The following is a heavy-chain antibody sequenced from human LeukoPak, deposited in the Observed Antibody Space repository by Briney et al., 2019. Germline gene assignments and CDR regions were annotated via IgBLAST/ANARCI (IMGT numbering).Heavy chain of an antibody. Sequence: GGSLRLSCAASGFTFSNYEMNWVRQAPGKGLEWVSYISSSGTTIYYADSVKGRFTISRDNAKNSLSLQMNSLKVEDTAVYYCARDHNGPYTFDYWGQRTLVTVSS. CDR2: ISSSGTTI. CDR1: GFTFSNYE. V-gene: IGHV3-48*03. D-gene: IGHD2-2*02. CDR3: ARDHNGPYTFDY. J-gene: IGHJ4*02.